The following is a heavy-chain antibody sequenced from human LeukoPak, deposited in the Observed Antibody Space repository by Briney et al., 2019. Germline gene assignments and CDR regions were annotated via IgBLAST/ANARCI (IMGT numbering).Heavy chain of an antibody. V-gene: IGHV1-69*13. Sequence: ASVKVSCKASGGTFRSYAISWVRQAPGQGLEWMGGIIPIFGTANYAQKFQGRVTITADESTSTAYMELSSLRSEDTAVYYCASSRMLPPDNWFDPWGQGTLVTVSS. J-gene: IGHJ5*02. CDR3: ASSRMLPPDNWFDP. CDR2: IIPIFGTA. CDR1: GGTFRSYA. D-gene: IGHD2-15*01.